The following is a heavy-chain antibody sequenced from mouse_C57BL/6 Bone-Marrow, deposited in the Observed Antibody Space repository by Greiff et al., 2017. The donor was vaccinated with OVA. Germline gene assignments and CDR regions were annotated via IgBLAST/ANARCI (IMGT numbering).Heavy chain of an antibody. D-gene: IGHD1-1*01. J-gene: IGHJ1*03. V-gene: IGHV1-18*01. CDR2: INPNNGGT. CDR1: GYTFTDYN. Sequence: EVKLVESGPELVKPGASVKIPCKASGYTFTDYNMDWVKQSHGKSLEWIGDINPNNGGTIYNQKFKGKATLTVDKSSSTAYMELRSLTSEDTAVYYCARRYYYASYFDVWGTGTTVTVSS. CDR3: ARRYYYASYFDV.